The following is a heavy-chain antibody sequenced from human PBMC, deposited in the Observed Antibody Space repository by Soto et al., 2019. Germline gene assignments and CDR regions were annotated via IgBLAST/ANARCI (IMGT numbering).Heavy chain of an antibody. J-gene: IGHJ3*01. V-gene: IGHV4-59*08. CDR3: ASLNFDILTGYYAFDL. D-gene: IGHD3-9*01. CDR1: GGSISGYY. CDR2: ISYSGST. Sequence: PSETLSLTCTVSGGSISGYYWSWIRQSPEKGLEYIGYISYSGSTNYNPSLKSRVTTSLDTSKNQFSLKLSSVTAADTAIYYCASLNFDILTGYYAFDLWGQGTTVTVSS.